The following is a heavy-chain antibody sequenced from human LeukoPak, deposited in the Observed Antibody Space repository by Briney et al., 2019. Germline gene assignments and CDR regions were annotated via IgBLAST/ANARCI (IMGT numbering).Heavy chain of an antibody. CDR3: ARDLGLDYGDRRWNYAFDI. V-gene: IGHV4-39*07. J-gene: IGHJ3*02. CDR1: GGSLNTGGYY. Sequence: ASGTLSLPCTVSGGSLNTGGYYWGWVPPPPGRGLGGVGGFYSSGSTNYNPSLRSRVTMSVDTSKNQFSLKLSSVTAADTAVYYCARDLGLDYGDRRWNYAFDIWGQGTMVTVSS. CDR2: FYSSGST. D-gene: IGHD4-17*01.